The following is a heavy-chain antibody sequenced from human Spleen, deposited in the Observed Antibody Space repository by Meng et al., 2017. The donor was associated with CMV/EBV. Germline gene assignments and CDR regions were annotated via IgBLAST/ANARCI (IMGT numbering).Heavy chain of an antibody. CDR2: INHSGST. J-gene: IGHJ4*02. V-gene: IGHV4-34*01. CDR3: ARGDATVAFDY. Sequence: LEQWGAGLLNPSDTLSLTCAFYGGSFSGYYWSWIRQPPGKGLEWIGEINHSGSTNYNPSLKSRVTISVDTSKNQFSLKLSSVTAADTAVYYCARGDATVAFDYWGQGTLVTVSS. CDR1: GGSFSGYY. D-gene: IGHD4-23*01.